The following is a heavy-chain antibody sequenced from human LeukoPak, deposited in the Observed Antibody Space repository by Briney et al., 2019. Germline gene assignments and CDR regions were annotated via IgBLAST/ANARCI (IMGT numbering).Heavy chain of an antibody. J-gene: IGHJ3*02. CDR2: IIPTFGTA. D-gene: IGHD1-1*01. Sequence: SVKVSCKASGGTFSSYAISWVRQAPGQGLEWMGGIIPTFGTANYAQKFQGRVTITADKSTSTAYMELSSLRSEDTAVYYCARDPFTTHAFDIWGQGTMVTVSS. CDR3: ARDPFTTHAFDI. CDR1: GGTFSSYA. V-gene: IGHV1-69*06.